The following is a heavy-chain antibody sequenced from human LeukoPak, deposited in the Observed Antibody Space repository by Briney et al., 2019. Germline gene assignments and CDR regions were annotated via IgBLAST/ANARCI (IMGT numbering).Heavy chain of an antibody. D-gene: IGHD4-23*01. CDR1: GGSISSTSYY. Sequence: SETLSLTCTVSGGSISSTSYYWGWIRQSPGKGLEWIGSIHHSGATYYNPSLNSRVTMSVDTSKNQFSLKLSSVTAADTAMYYCAREVADYGGYYYYHYMDVWGKGTTVTISS. CDR2: IHHSGAT. V-gene: IGHV4-39*07. CDR3: AREVADYGGYYYYHYMDV. J-gene: IGHJ6*03.